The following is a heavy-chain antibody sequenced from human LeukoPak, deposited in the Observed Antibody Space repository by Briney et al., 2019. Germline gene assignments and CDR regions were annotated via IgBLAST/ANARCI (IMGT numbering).Heavy chain of an antibody. D-gene: IGHD4-17*01. CDR2: IKKDGSEE. CDR1: GFTFSSYE. Sequence: GGSLRPSCAASGFTFSSYEMNWVRQAPGKGLEWVANIKKDGSEEYYADSVKGRFTISRDNAKNSLYLQMNNLRAGDTAVYYCRGVYGDYIRRVYWGQGTLVTVSS. CDR3: RGVYGDYIRRVY. V-gene: IGHV3-7*01. J-gene: IGHJ4*02.